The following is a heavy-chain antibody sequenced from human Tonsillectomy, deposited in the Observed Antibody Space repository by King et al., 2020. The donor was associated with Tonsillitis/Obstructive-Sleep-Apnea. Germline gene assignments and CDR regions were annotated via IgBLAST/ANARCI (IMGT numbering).Heavy chain of an antibody. CDR2: ISGSNGNT. D-gene: IGHD3-3*01. V-gene: IGHV1-18*01. Sequence: QLVQSGADVKKPGASVKVSCKASDYTFNSYDINWVRQAPGQGLQWMGWISGSNGNTKYAQKVQGRVTMTTDTSTSTAYMELRSLRSDDTAFYYCARPGYDFWSGHDSWGQGTLVTVSS. CDR3: ARPGYDFWSGHDS. CDR1: DYTFNSYD. J-gene: IGHJ4*02.